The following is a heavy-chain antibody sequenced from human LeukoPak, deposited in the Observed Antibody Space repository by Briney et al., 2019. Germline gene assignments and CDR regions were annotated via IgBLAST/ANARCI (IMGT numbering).Heavy chain of an antibody. J-gene: IGHJ6*02. Sequence: SETLSLTCTVSGGSISSYYWSCIRQPPGKGLEWIGYIHYSGNTNYNPSLKSRVTISVDTSKNQFSLKLTSVTAADTAVYYCARIYCGGDCYSGGYYYYYGMDVWGQGTTVTVSS. V-gene: IGHV4-59*08. CDR2: IHYSGNT. CDR1: GGSISSYY. CDR3: ARIYCGGDCYSGGYYYYYGMDV. D-gene: IGHD2-21*02.